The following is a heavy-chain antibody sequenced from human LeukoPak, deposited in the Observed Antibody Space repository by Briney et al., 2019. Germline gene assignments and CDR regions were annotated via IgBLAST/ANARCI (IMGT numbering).Heavy chain of an antibody. D-gene: IGHD3-10*01. Sequence: GGSLRLSCAASGFTFSNYAMSWVRQAPGRGLDWVSTLSDSGSSTYYADSVKGRFTISRDNSKNTLYLQMDSLRVEDTATYYCAKVPYSDYGSGRPPFMDVWGQGTAVAVSS. V-gene: IGHV3-23*01. J-gene: IGHJ6*02. CDR1: GFTFSNYA. CDR3: AKVPYSDYGSGRPPFMDV. CDR2: LSDSGSST.